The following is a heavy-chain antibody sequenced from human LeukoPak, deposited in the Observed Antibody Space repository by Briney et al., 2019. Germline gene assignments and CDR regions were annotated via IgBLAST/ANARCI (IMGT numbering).Heavy chain of an antibody. J-gene: IGHJ4*02. V-gene: IGHV3-48*01. CDR2: ISSSSSTI. D-gene: IGHD2-2*01. Sequence: PGGSLRLSCAASGFTFSSYSMNWVRQAPGKGLEWVSYISSSSSTIYYADSVKGRFTISRDNAKNSLYLQMNSLRAEDTAVYYCASLPDCSSTSCYIDYWGQGTLVTVSS. CDR1: GFTFSSYS. CDR3: ASLPDCSSTSCYIDY.